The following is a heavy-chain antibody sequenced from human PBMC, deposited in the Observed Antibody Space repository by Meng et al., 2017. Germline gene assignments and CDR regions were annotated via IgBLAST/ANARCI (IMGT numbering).Heavy chain of an antibody. V-gene: IGHV6-1*02. J-gene: IGHJ4*02. CDR3: ARGVVYAISSFDY. D-gene: IGHD2-8*02. Sequence: RGVGKRPRALFHISCMPCDNAFRNNAAWSWSRQSPQGVVWMLGSKYYRSKGYNDYAVSVKSRITIDPDASTNQFSLHLNSVAPDDTAVYYCARGVVYAISSFDYWGQGTLVTVSS. CDR2: KYYRSKGYN. CDR1: CDNAFRNNAA.